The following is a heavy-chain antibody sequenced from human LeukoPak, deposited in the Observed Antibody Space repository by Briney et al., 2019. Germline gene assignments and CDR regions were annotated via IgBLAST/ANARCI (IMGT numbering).Heavy chain of an antibody. J-gene: IGHJ4*02. Sequence: SETLSLTCTVTSGSISGHYWSWIRQPAGKEMQWIGRIYTSGATNYNPSLKSRVTISIDTSKNQLSLKLTSVTAADTAVYYCARDRSAAPADYWGQGTLVTVSS. V-gene: IGHV4-4*07. CDR3: ARDRSAAPADY. CDR1: SGSISGHY. D-gene: IGHD6-13*01. CDR2: IYTSGAT.